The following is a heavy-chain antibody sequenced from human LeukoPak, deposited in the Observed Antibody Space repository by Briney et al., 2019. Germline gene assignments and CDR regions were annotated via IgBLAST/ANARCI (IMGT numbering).Heavy chain of an antibody. CDR3: ARDSSGYYHHYFDY. CDR2: IIPIFGTA. Sequence: SVKVSCKASGGTFSSYAISWVRQAPGQGLDWMGGIIPIFGTANYAQKFQGRVTITTDESTSTAYMELSSLRSEDTAVYYCARDSSGYYHHYFDYWGQGTLVTVSS. D-gene: IGHD3-22*01. V-gene: IGHV1-69*05. J-gene: IGHJ4*02. CDR1: GGTFSSYA.